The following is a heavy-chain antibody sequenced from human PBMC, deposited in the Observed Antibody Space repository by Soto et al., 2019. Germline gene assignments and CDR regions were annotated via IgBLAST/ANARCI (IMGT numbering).Heavy chain of an antibody. CDR1: GGTFSSYA. J-gene: IGHJ4*02. D-gene: IGHD3-3*01. V-gene: IGHV1-69*13. Sequence: SGKVSCKASGGTFSSYAISWVRQAPGQGLEWMGGIIPIFGTANYAQEFQGRVTITADESTSTAYMELSSLRSEDTAVYSCARDRGALFGVVYFDYWGQGTLVTVSS. CDR2: IIPIFGTA. CDR3: ARDRGALFGVVYFDY.